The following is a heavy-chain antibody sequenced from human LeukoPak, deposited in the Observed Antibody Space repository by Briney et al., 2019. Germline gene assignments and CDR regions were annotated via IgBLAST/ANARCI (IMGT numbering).Heavy chain of an antibody. Sequence: GGSLRLSCAASGFTFSSYSMNWVRQAPGKGLEWVSHITASGTAMFYADSVKGRFTISRDNAKNSLYLQMNSLRVEDTAFYYCAKDNRRHYTSGPNPDSLHWGQGALVTVSS. V-gene: IGHV3-48*01. CDR2: ITASGTAM. CDR1: GFTFSSYS. J-gene: IGHJ4*02. CDR3: AKDNRRHYTSGPNPDSLH. D-gene: IGHD6-19*01.